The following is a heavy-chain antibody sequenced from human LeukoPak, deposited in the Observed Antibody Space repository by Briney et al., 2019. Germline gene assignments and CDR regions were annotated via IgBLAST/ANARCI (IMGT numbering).Heavy chain of an antibody. CDR2: INPGDSYI. CDR1: GYSFSSYW. Sequence: GESLKISCKGSGYSFSSYWIGWVRQMPGKGLEWMGIINPGDSYIRYGPSFQGQITISVDKSIKTAYLQWGSLKASDTAMYYCARHSNYCSATSCFPKEWGQGTLVTVSS. D-gene: IGHD2-15*01. J-gene: IGHJ4*02. CDR3: ARHSNYCSATSCFPKE. V-gene: IGHV5-51*01.